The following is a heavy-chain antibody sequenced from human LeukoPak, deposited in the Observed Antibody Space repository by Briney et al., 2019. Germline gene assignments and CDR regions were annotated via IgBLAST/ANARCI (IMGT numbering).Heavy chain of an antibody. J-gene: IGHJ4*02. CDR1: GFTFSTYA. D-gene: IGHD6-25*01. Sequence: GRSLRLSCAASGFTFSTYAMHWVRQAPGKGPEWVAIISHDGIDKYYADSVKGRFTISRDNSKNTMYLQMNSLRAEDTAVYFCSAANGFDFWGQGTLVTVSS. V-gene: IGHV3-30*03. CDR2: ISHDGIDK. CDR3: SAANGFDF.